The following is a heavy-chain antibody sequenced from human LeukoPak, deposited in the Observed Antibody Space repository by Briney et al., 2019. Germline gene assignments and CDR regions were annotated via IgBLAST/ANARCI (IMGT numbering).Heavy chain of an antibody. J-gene: IGHJ5*02. CDR3: ARAPRTGPRGYCSSTSCYFS. CDR2: INSDGSST. D-gene: IGHD2-2*01. Sequence: GGSLRLSCAASGFTFSSYWMHWVRQAPGKGLVWVSRINSDGSSTSYADSVKGRFTISRDNAKNTLYLQVNSLRAEDTAVYYCARAPRTGPRGYCSSTSCYFSWGQGTLVTVSS. CDR1: GFTFSSYW. V-gene: IGHV3-74*01.